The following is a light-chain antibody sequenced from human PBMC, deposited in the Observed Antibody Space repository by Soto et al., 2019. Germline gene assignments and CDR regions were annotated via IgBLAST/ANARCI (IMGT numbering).Light chain of an antibody. CDR3: QQYDNGPLT. V-gene: IGKV1-33*01. CDR2: EAS. Sequence: DIQMTQSPSSLSASVGDRVTITCQASQDITNDLNWYQQKPGKAPKVLIYEASNLKTGVPSRFSGSGSGTDFTFIISSLQPEDIATYFCQQYDNGPLTFGGGTKVEIK. CDR1: QDITND. J-gene: IGKJ4*01.